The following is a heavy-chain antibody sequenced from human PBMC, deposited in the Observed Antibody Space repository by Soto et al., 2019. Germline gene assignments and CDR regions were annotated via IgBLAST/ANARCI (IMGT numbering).Heavy chain of an antibody. V-gene: IGHV1-46*01. CDR2: INPSGGST. D-gene: IGHD6-6*01. CDR3: EYSPTVSPASYYYYYAMDV. CDR1: GYTFTSYY. Sequence: ASVKVSCKASGYTFTSYYMHWVRQAPGQGLEWMGIINPSGGSTSYAQKFQGRVTMTRDTSTSTVYMELSSLRSEDTAVYYCEYSPTVSPASYYYYYAMDVWGQGTTVTVSS. J-gene: IGHJ6*02.